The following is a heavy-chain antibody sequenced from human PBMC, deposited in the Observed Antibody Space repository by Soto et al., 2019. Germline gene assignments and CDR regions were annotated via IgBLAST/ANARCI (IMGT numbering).Heavy chain of an antibody. D-gene: IGHD1-26*01. J-gene: IGHJ4*02. CDR1: GGTFSSYS. CDR3: ARDGGRHSGGIDY. CDR2: IIPIFGTA. Sequence: QVQLVQSGAEAKKPWSSAKVSCKASGGTFSSYSINWVRQAPGQGLEWMGEIIPIFGTANYAQKFPGRVPSTADESTSTAYMELSSLRSEDTAVYYCARDGGRHSGGIDYWGQGTLVTVS. V-gene: IGHV1-69*01.